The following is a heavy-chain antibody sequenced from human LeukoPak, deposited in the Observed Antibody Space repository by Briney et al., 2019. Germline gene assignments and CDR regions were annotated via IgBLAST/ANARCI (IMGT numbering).Heavy chain of an antibody. V-gene: IGHV3-23*01. CDR1: GFTFSSYA. CDR3: AKAARSGGLGAHYFDY. Sequence: GGSLRLSCAASGFTFSSYAMSWVRQAPGKGLEWVSSIPYTGDRTDYTDSVKGRFTISRDNSKNTLYLQMSSLRAEDTAVYYCAKAARSGGLGAHYFDYWGQGTLVTVSS. CDR2: IPYTGDRT. D-gene: IGHD1-26*01. J-gene: IGHJ4*02.